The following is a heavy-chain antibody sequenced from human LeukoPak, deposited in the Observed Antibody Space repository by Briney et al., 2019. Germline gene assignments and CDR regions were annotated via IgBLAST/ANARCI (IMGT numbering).Heavy chain of an antibody. Sequence: ASVKVSCKASAYTGDSLIGYYTHWVRQAPGQGLEWMGWMHPNSGNTNSAQKFQGRVTMTRDTSISTAYMELSRLRSDDTAVYYCARERGYYDSSGYYYEGAFDYWGQGTLVTVSS. J-gene: IGHJ4*02. V-gene: IGHV1-2*02. CDR2: MHPNSGNT. CDR3: ARERGYYDSSGYYYEGAFDY. D-gene: IGHD3-22*01. CDR1: AYTGDSLIGYY.